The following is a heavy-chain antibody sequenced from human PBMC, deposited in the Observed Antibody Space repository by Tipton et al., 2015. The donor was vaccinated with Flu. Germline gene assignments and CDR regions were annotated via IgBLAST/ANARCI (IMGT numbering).Heavy chain of an antibody. D-gene: IGHD4-11*01. CDR3: ARRDYSNYVSDPKGWFDP. CDR1: GDSISSDYY. Sequence: LRLSCAVSGDSISSDYYWGWIRQFPGKGVERIGTVSRTGSTIYNPSLKSRVTLSIDTSKNQFSLKMKSVTATDMAVYYCARRDYSNYVSDPKGWFDPWGQGTLVAVSS. J-gene: IGHJ5*02. V-gene: IGHV4-38-2*01. CDR2: VSRTGST.